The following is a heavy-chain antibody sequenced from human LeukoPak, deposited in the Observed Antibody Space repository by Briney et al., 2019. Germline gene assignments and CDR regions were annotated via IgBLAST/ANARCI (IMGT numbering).Heavy chain of an antibody. D-gene: IGHD1-1*01. V-gene: IGHV4-34*01. CDR2: INHSGST. Sequence: SERLSLTCAVYGGSFSGYYWSWIRQPPGKGLEWIGEINHSGSTNYNPSLKSRVTISVDTSKNQFSLKLSSVTAADTAVYYCARAQYNWNDQADYYYYYMDVWGKGTTVTISS. CDR3: ARAQYNWNDQADYYYYYMDV. J-gene: IGHJ6*03. CDR1: GGSFSGYY.